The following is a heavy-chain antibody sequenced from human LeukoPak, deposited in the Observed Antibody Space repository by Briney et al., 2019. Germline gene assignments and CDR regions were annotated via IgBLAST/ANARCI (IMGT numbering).Heavy chain of an antibody. CDR3: ARKKMEDGYNTFDY. CDR2: IIPIFGTA. D-gene: IGHD5-24*01. Sequence: SVKVSCKASGGTFSRYAISWVRQAPGQGLERMGGIIPIFGTANYAQKFQGRVTITADESTSTAYMELSSLRSEDTAVYYCARKKMEDGYNTFDYWGQGTLVTVSS. V-gene: IGHV1-69*13. J-gene: IGHJ4*02. CDR1: GGTFSRYA.